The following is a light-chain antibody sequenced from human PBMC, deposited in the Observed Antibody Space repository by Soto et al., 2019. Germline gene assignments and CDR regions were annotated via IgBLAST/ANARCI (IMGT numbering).Light chain of an antibody. J-gene: IGLJ2*01. Sequence: QSALTQPASVSGSPGQSITISCTGTSSDVGSYNLVSWYQQHPGKAPKLMIYEGSKRPSGVSNRVSGSKSGNTASLTISGLQAEDEADYYCCSYAGRSTLFGGGTKVTVL. V-gene: IGLV2-23*01. CDR3: CSYAGRSTL. CDR1: SSDVGSYNL. CDR2: EGS.